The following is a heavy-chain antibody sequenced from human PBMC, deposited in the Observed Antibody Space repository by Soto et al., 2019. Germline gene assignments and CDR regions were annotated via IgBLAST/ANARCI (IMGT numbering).Heavy chain of an antibody. CDR3: VRENYYYGMDV. CDR1: GFTVNSNY. Sequence: PGGSLRLSCAASGFTVNSNYMTWVRQAPGKGLEWVSAINSGGSTFYADSVKGRFTISRDNSKNTLYLQMNSLRVEDTAMYYCVRENYYYGMDVWGQGTAVTVSS. V-gene: IGHV3-66*01. CDR2: INSGGST. J-gene: IGHJ6*02.